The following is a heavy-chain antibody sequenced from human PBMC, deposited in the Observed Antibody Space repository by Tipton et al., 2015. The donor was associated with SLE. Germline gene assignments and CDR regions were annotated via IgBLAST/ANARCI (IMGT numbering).Heavy chain of an antibody. V-gene: IGHV3-48*03. D-gene: IGHD6-6*01. CDR1: GFAFSNYA. CDR2: ITIGGSTI. J-gene: IGHJ3*02. CDR3: ARAARGSSASGFDI. Sequence: SLRLSCAASGFAFSNYAMNWVRQAPGKGLEWISYITIGGSTIYYTDSAKGRFTTSRDNAKNSLYLQMNSLTAEDTAIYYCARAARGSSASGFDIWGQGTMVTVSS.